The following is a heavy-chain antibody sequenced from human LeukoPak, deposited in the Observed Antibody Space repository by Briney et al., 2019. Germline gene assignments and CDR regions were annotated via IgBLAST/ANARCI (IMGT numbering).Heavy chain of an antibody. CDR2: INPNSGGT. J-gene: IGHJ4*02. V-gene: IGHV1-2*02. CDR1: GYTFTGYF. D-gene: IGHD2-15*01. CDR3: ARDCSGSSCYWIH. Sequence: GASVKVSCKTSGYTFTGYFIHWVRQAPGQGLEWMGWINPNSGGTSNLQKFQGRVAMTRDTSISTAYMDLSRLRSDDTAVYYCARDCSGSSCYWIHWGQGTLVTVSS.